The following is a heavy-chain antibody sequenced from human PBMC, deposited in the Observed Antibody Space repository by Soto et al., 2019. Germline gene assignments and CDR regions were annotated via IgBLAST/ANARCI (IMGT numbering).Heavy chain of an antibody. CDR2: INPNSGGT. J-gene: IGHJ4*02. CDR1: GYTFTGYY. CDR3: ARDYGDSNFDY. Sequence: ASVKVSCKASGYTFTGYYMHWVRQAPGQGLEWMGWINPNSGGTNYAQKFQGWVTMTRDTSTSTAYMELRSLRSDDTAVYYCARDYGDSNFDYWGQGTLVTVSS. V-gene: IGHV1-2*04. D-gene: IGHD4-17*01.